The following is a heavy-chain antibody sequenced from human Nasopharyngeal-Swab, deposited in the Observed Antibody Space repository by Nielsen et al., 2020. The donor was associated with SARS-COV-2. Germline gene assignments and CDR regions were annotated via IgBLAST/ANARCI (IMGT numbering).Heavy chain of an antibody. J-gene: IGHJ6*02. CDR3: TVDYTPYGMDV. D-gene: IGHD4-11*01. V-gene: IGHV3-15*01. Sequence: WIRQPPGKGLEWVGRIKSKTDGGTTDYAAPVKGRFTISRDDSKNTLYLQMNSLKTEDTAVYYCTVDYTPYGMDVWGQGTTGTVSS. CDR2: IKSKTDGGTT.